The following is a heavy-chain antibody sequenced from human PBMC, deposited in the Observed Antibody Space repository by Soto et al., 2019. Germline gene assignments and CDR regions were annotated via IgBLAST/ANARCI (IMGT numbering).Heavy chain of an antibody. CDR1: GGSISSYY. CDR2: IYYSGSA. D-gene: IGHD2-21*02. V-gene: IGHV4-59*01. CDR3: ARGWGLVFDY. Sequence: SETLSLTCTVSGGSISSYYWSWIRQPPGRGLEWIGYIYYSGSANYNPSLKSRVAISVDTSKNQFSLKLSSVTAADTAVYYCARGWGLVFDYWGQGTLVTV. J-gene: IGHJ4*02.